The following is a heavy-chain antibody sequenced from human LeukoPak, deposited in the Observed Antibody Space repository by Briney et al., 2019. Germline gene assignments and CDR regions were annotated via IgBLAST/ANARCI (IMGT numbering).Heavy chain of an antibody. CDR2: IYHGGTT. CDR1: GGSMNSSTW. V-gene: IGHV4-4*02. J-gene: IGHJ4*02. D-gene: IGHD2-15*01. Sequence: SGTLSLTCAVSGGSMNSSTWWNWVRQTPGKGLEWIGEIYHGGTTNYNPSLKSRVTISVDKSKNQFSLKLSSVTAADTAVYYCARDHIVVVPPGGYYYFDYWGQGTLVTVSS. CDR3: ARDHIVVVPPGGYYYFDY.